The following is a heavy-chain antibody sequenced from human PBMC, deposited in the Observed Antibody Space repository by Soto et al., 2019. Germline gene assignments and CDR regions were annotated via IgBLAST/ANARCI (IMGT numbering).Heavy chain of an antibody. D-gene: IGHD3-10*02. CDR1: GFTFGSYP. J-gene: IGHJ4*02. V-gene: IGHV3-64*01. CDR2: ISTNGDST. CDR3: AREGMLHPRWVFDY. Sequence: EVQLVESGGGLVQHGGSLRLSCAASGFTFGSYPMHWVRQAPGKGLEYVSAISTNGDSTFYANSVKGRFTISRDNSKNTLYLQMGSLKAENMGVYYCAREGMLHPRWVFDYWGQGTLVTASS.